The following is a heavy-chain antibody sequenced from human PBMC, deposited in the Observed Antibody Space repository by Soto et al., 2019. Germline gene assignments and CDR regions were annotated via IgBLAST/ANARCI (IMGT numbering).Heavy chain of an antibody. Sequence: GGSLRLSCAASGFPFSDYYMSLIRQSPGKGLEWVSYISSSGSTIYYADSVKGRFTISRDNAKNSLYLQMNSLRAEDTAVYYCARSRVSSSSNWFDPWGQGTLVTVSS. V-gene: IGHV3-11*01. CDR1: GFPFSDYY. CDR2: ISSSGSTI. D-gene: IGHD6-13*01. CDR3: ARSRVSSSSNWFDP. J-gene: IGHJ5*02.